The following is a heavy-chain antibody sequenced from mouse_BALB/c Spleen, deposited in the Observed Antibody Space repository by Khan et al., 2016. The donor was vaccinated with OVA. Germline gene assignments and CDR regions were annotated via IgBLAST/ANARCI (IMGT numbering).Heavy chain of an antibody. CDR3: ARAYYRYDGYYAMDY. Sequence: QMQLKESGPGLVAPSQSLSITCTVSGFSLSRYNIHWVRQPPGKGLEWLGMIWGGGGTDYNSTLKIRLSISKDNSKSQVFLKMNSLQTDDTVMYYCARAYYRYDGYYAMDYWGQGTSVTVSS. CDR2: IWGGGGT. V-gene: IGHV2-6-4*01. CDR1: GFSLSRYN. J-gene: IGHJ4*01. D-gene: IGHD2-14*01.